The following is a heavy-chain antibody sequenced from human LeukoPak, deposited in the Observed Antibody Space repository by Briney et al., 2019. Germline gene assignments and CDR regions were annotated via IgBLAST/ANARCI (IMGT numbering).Heavy chain of an antibody. CDR2: IYYGGST. Sequence: SETLSLTCTVSGGSISSSSYYWGWIRQPPGKGLEWIGSIYYGGSTFYNPSLKSRVTISVDTSKNQFSLKLSSVTAADTAVYYCARQPGGTAAFDIWGQGTTVTVS. V-gene: IGHV4-39*01. D-gene: IGHD1-14*01. CDR3: ARQPGGTAAFDI. CDR1: GGSISSSSYY. J-gene: IGHJ3*02.